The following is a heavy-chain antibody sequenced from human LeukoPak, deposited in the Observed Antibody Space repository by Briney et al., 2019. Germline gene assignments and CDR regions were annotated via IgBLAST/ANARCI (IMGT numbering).Heavy chain of an antibody. J-gene: IGHJ4*02. CDR2: IHYSGST. Sequence: PSETLSLTCTVSGGSISSYYWSWIRQPPGKGLGWIGYIHYSGSTNYNPSLKSRVTISVDTSKNQFSLKLSSVTAADTAVYYCARHGDGSGSYLVAYWGQGTLVTVSS. V-gene: IGHV4-59*08. CDR1: GGSISSYY. CDR3: ARHGDGSGSYLVAY. D-gene: IGHD3-10*01.